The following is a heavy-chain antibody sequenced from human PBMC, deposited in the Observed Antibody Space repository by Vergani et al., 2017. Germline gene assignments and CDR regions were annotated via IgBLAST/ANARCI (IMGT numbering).Heavy chain of an antibody. CDR2: INAGNGNT. V-gene: IGHV1-3*01. CDR3: ARAGASLRYNXFDP. Sequence: QVQLVQSGAEVKKPGASVKVSCKASGYTFTSYAMHWVRQAPGQRLEWMGWINAGNGNTKYSQKFQGRVTITRDTSASTAYMELSSLRSEDTAVYYCARAGASLRYNXFDPWGQGTLVTVSS. D-gene: IGHD2-8*02. J-gene: IGHJ5*02. CDR1: GYTFTSYA.